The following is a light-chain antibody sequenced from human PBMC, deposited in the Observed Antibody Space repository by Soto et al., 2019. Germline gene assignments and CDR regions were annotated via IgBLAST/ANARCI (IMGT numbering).Light chain of an antibody. CDR3: QQYNQWPPGT. V-gene: IGKV3-15*01. Sequence: EIAMTQSPVTLSVSPGERATLSCRASQSVSGHLAWYQQKPGQAPRLLIYASPTRATGVPARFSGSGSATEFSLTISSLQSEDFAVYYCQQYNQWPPGTFGQGTKVDIK. CDR1: QSVSGH. CDR2: ASP. J-gene: IGKJ1*01.